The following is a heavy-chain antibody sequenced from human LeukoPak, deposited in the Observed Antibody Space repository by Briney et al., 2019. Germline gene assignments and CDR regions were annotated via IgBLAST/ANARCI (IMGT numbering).Heavy chain of an antibody. D-gene: IGHD3-3*01. CDR2: INPSGGST. J-gene: IGHJ4*02. Sequence: ASVKVSCKASGYTFTSYYMHWVRQAPGQGLEWMGIINPSGGSTSYAQKFQGRVTMTRDMSTSTVYMELSSLRSEDTAVYYCARGGLDYDSLLGRAGPSFDYWGQGTLVTVSS. V-gene: IGHV1-46*01. CDR1: GYTFTSYY. CDR3: ARGGLDYDSLLGRAGPSFDY.